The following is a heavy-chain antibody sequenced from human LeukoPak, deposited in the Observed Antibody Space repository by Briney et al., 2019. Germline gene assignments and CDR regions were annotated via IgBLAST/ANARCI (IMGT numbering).Heavy chain of an antibody. CDR1: GGSISSYY. V-gene: IGHV4-59*01. J-gene: IGHJ4*02. Sequence: SETLSLTCTVSGGSISSYYWSWIRQPPGKGLEWIGYIYYSGSTNYNPSLKSRVTISVDTSKNQFSLELSSVTAADTAVYYCAREGAARPFDYWGQGTLVTVSS. CDR3: AREGAARPFDY. CDR2: IYYSGST. D-gene: IGHD6-6*01.